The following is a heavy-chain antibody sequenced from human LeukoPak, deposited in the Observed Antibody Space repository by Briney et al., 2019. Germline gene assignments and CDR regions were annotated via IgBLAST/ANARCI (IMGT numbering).Heavy chain of an antibody. Sequence: PGGSLRLSCAASGFTFSTFGLSWVRQTPVKGLEWVSAISGSGGDTYYADSVKGRFTISRDNSKNTLYLQIHSLRPEDTAVYYCAKDGYDSSSDYHFDYWGQGTLVTVSS. CDR1: GFTFSTFG. CDR2: ISGSGGDT. J-gene: IGHJ4*02. D-gene: IGHD3-22*01. CDR3: AKDGYDSSSDYHFDY. V-gene: IGHV3-23*01.